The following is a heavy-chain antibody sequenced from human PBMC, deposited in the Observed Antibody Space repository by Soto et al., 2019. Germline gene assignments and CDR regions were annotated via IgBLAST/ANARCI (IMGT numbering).Heavy chain of an antibody. CDR1: GFTFSSYW. V-gene: IGHV3-74*01. Sequence: EVQLVESGGGLVQPGGSLRLSCATSGFTFSSYWMYWVRQAPGKGLVWVSRINSDGSNTGYADSVKGRFTISRDNXXXXXXXXXXXXXXXXXXXXXXXXXXDXWGQGILVTVSS. CDR2: INSDGSNT. J-gene: IGHJ5*02. CDR3: XXXXDX.